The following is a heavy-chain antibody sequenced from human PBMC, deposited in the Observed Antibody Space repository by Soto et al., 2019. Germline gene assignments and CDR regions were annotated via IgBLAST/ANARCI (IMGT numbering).Heavy chain of an antibody. D-gene: IGHD3-3*01. CDR3: ARTDFWSGYYPPGYYYGMDV. V-gene: IGHV4-39*01. CDR1: GGSISSSSYY. Sequence: SETLSLTCTVSGGSISSSSYYWGWIRQPPGKGLEWIGSIYYSGSTYYNPSLKSRVTISVDTSKNQFSLKLSSVTAADTAVYYCARTDFWSGYYPPGYYYGMDVWGQGTTVTVSS. CDR2: IYYSGST. J-gene: IGHJ6*02.